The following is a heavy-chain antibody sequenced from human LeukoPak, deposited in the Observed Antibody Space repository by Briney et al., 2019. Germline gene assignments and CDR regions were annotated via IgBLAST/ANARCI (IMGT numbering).Heavy chain of an antibody. J-gene: IGHJ4*02. Sequence: GGSLRLSCAASGFTFRSDVMHWVRQAPGKGLEWVSTIGGSGDSTYYAESVKGRFSISRDNSKNTLFLQMNSLGAEDTAVYYCAKDRPSDYPSGTSPIDYWGQGTLVTVSS. V-gene: IGHV3-23*01. D-gene: IGHD3-10*01. CDR3: AKDRPSDYPSGTSPIDY. CDR2: IGGSGDST. CDR1: GFTFRSDV.